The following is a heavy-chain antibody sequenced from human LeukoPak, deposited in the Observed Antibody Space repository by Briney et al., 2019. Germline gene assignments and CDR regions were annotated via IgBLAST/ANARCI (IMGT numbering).Heavy chain of an antibody. CDR2: IWYDGSNK. J-gene: IGHJ4*02. CDR3: ARSASGSYYNGPDY. D-gene: IGHD3-10*01. CDR1: GFTFSSYG. V-gene: IGHV3-33*01. Sequence: PGRSLRLSCAASGFTFSSYGMHWVRQAPGKGLEWVAVIWYDGSNKYYADSVEGRFTISRDNSKNTLYLQMNSLRAEDTAVYYCARSASGSYYNGPDYWGQGTLVTVSS.